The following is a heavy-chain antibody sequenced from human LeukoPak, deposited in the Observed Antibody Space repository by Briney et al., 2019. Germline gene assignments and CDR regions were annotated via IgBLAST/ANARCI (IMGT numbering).Heavy chain of an antibody. D-gene: IGHD4-17*01. J-gene: IGHJ4*02. V-gene: IGHV3-7*01. CDR2: IKQDGSEK. CDR3: ARAMRDYGDFEGPFDY. Sequence: GGSLRLSCAASGFTFSSYWISWVRQAPGKGLEWVANIKQDGSEKYYVDSVKGRFTISKDNAKNSLYLQMNSLRAEDTAMYYCARAMRDYGDFEGPFDYWGQGTLVTVSS. CDR1: GFTFSSYW.